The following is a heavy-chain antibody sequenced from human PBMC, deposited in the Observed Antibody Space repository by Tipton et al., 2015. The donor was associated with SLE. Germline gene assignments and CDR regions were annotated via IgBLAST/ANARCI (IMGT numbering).Heavy chain of an antibody. CDR2: ISYSGNT. CDR1: GGSIRSYY. Sequence: TLSLTCTVSGGSIRSYYWSWIRQPPGKGLEWIGYISYSGNTNYKPSLKSRVTISIDTSKNQFSLKLSSVTAADTAVYFCARASNYYDYNYFDPWGQGTLVTVSS. CDR3: ARASNYYDYNYFDP. V-gene: IGHV4-59*08. J-gene: IGHJ5*02. D-gene: IGHD3-22*01.